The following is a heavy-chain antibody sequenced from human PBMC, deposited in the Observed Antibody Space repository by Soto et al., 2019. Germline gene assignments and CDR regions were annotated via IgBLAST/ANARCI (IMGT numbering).Heavy chain of an antibody. CDR2: IYYSRST. CDR1: GGSISSGGYY. V-gene: IGHV4-31*03. CDR3: ARYDYGGNSGHFDY. J-gene: IGHJ4*02. Sequence: QVQLQESGPGLVKPSQTLSLTCTVSGGSISSGGYYWSWIRQHPGKGLEWIGYIYYSRSTYYNPSLKRRATNSVDTSKNQYSLKLSSVTAADTAVYYCARYDYGGNSGHFDYWGQGTLVTVSS. D-gene: IGHD4-17*01.